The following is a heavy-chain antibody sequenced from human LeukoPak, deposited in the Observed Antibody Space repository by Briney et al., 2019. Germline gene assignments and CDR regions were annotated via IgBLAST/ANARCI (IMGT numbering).Heavy chain of an antibody. J-gene: IGHJ3*02. CDR1: GFTFSSYS. CDR2: ISSSSSYI. CDR3: ARGRGAGLAGFDACDI. D-gene: IGHD1-26*01. Sequence: PGGSLRLSCAASGFTFSSYSMNWVRQAPGKGLEWVSSISSSSSYIYYADSVKGRFTISRDNAKNSLYLQMNSLRDGDTAVYYCARGRGAGLAGFDACDIWGQGTMVTVSS. V-gene: IGHV3-21*01.